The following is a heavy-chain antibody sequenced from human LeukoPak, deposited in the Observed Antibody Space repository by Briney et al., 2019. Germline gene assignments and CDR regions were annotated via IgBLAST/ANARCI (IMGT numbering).Heavy chain of an antibody. D-gene: IGHD2-2*01. CDR2: INPNSGGT. V-gene: IGHV1-2*02. Sequence: ASVKVSCKASGYTFTGYYMHWVRQAPGQGLEWMGWINPNSGGTNYAQKFQGRVTMTRDTSISTAHMELSRLRSDDTAVYYCARVGGSTSVYYYYGMDVWGQGTTVTVSS. CDR1: GYTFTGYY. CDR3: ARVGGSTSVYYYYGMDV. J-gene: IGHJ6*02.